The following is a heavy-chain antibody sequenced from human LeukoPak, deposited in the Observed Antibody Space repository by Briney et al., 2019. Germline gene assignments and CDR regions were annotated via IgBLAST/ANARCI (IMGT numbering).Heavy chain of an antibody. Sequence: GGSLRLSCAASGFTFSSYDMHWVRQATGKGLEWVSAIDTAGDTYYPGSVKGRFTISRENAKNSLYLQMNSLRAGDTAVYYCARGAAAGGYYYYGMDVWGQGTTVTVSS. V-gene: IGHV3-13*01. J-gene: IGHJ6*02. CDR3: ARGAAAGGYYYYGMDV. D-gene: IGHD6-13*01. CDR1: GFTFSSYD. CDR2: IDTAGDT.